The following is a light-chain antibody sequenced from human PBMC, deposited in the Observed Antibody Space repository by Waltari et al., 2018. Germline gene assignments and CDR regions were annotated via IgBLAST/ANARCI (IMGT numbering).Light chain of an antibody. CDR3: QQRSDWPRT. CDR2: SAA. V-gene: IGKV3-11*01. Sequence: EIVLTQSPATLSLSPGERATLSCRASQGVSSYLAWYQQRPGQAPRILIYSAANRATGIPARFSGSGSGTDFTLTISSLEPEDFAVYYCQQRSDWPRTFGQGTKVEIK. CDR1: QGVSSY. J-gene: IGKJ1*01.